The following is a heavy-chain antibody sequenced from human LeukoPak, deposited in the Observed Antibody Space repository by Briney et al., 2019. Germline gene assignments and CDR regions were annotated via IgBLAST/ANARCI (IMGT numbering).Heavy chain of an antibody. CDR1: GFTFSNYA. CDR3: AKHLLVGGTRGAYAFDI. D-gene: IGHD1-26*01. V-gene: IGHV3-23*01. Sequence: QSGASLRLSCAASGFTFSNYAMSWVRQAPGKGLEWDSLISGITTNTYYADSVKGRFTISRDNPKNTLDLQMNSLRAEDTAGYYCAKHLLVGGTRGAYAFDIWGRGTMVTVSS. J-gene: IGHJ3*02. CDR2: ISGITTNT.